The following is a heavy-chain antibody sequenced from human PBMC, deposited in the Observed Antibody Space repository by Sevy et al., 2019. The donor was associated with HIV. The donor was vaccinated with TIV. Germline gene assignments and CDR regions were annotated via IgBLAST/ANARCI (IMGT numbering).Heavy chain of an antibody. Sequence: GGSLRLSCAASGFTFTNYGMHWVRQAPGKGLEWVSGISNSGANTYYADSVRGRFTVSRDNSKNTVYLQLNSLRAEDTAICYCAKEWTLLSDWYGEFDYWGQGTLGTVSS. CDR3: AKEWTLLSDWYGEFDY. V-gene: IGHV3-23*01. J-gene: IGHJ4*02. D-gene: IGHD6-19*01. CDR1: GFTFTNYG. CDR2: ISNSGANT.